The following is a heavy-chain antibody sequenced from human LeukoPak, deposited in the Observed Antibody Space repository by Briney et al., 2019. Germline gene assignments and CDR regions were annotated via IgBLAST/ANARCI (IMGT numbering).Heavy chain of an antibody. CDR3: AREVIGFDY. D-gene: IGHD2/OR15-2a*01. CDR1: EFIFSDYA. Sequence: PGGSLRLSCAGSEFIFSDYAIYWVRQAPGKGLEWVSVIYSGGSTYYADSVKGRFTISRDNSKNTLYLQMNSLRAEDTAVYYCAREVIGFDYWGQGTLVTVSS. J-gene: IGHJ4*02. CDR2: IYSGGST. V-gene: IGHV3-66*01.